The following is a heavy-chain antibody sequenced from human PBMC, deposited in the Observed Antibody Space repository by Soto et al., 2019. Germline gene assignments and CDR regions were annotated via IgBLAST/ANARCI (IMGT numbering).Heavy chain of an antibody. Sequence: EVQLVESGGGLIQPGGSLRLSCVVSGFTVSSANYMSWVRQAPGKGLEWVSVIYSAGTTYYADSVKGRFTTSRDNSKNTLYLQMNILRAEDTAVYYCHGYGYWGQGTLVTVSS. J-gene: IGHJ4*02. CDR2: IYSAGTT. CDR1: GFTVSSANY. D-gene: IGHD5-12*01. V-gene: IGHV3-53*01. CDR3: HGYGY.